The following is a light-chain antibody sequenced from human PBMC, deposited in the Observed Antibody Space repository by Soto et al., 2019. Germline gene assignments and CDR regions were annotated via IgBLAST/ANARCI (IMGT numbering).Light chain of an antibody. V-gene: IGKV3-15*01. CDR3: QQYYHWPIT. J-gene: IGKJ5*01. CDR1: RSISTY. CDR2: GAS. Sequence: ETVLTQSPATLSLSPGERATLSFRASRSISTYLAWYQQKPGQAPRLLIYGASARATGIPARFAGSGSGTEFTLTINSLQSEDFAVYFCQQYYHWPITFGQGTRLEIK.